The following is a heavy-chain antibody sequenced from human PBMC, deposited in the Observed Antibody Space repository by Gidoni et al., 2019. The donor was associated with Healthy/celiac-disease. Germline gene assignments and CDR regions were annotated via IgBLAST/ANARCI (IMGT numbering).Heavy chain of an antibody. CDR3: ARPQNYDFWSGYYARGWFDP. J-gene: IGHJ5*02. Sequence: QLQLQESGPGLVKPSATLSLTCTVSGGSISSSRYYWGWIRQPPGKGLEWIGSIYYSGSTHYNPSLKRRVTISVDTSKNQFSLKLSSVTAADTAVYYCARPQNYDFWSGYYARGWFDPWGQGTLVTVSS. V-gene: IGHV4-39*01. D-gene: IGHD3-3*01. CDR2: IYYSGST. CDR1: GGSISSSRYY.